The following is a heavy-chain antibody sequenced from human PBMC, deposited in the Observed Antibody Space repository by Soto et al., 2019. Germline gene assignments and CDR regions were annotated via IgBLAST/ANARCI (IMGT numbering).Heavy chain of an antibody. D-gene: IGHD5-12*01. CDR1: GGSISSYY. Sequence: QVQLQESGPGLVKPSETLSLTCTVSGGSISSYYWSWIRQPPGKGLEWIGYIYYSGSTNYNPSLKSRVTISVDTSKNQFSLKLSSVTAADTAVYYCAREKSGYETPYYFDYWGQGTLVTVSS. V-gene: IGHV4-59*08. CDR3: AREKSGYETPYYFDY. J-gene: IGHJ4*02. CDR2: IYYSGST.